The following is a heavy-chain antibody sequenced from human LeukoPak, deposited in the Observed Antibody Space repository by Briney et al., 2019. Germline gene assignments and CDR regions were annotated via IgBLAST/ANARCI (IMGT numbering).Heavy chain of an antibody. Sequence: PGGSLRLSCAASGFTFSSYSMNWVRQAPGKGLEWVSSISSSSSYIYYADSVKGRFTISRDNAKNSLYLQMNSLRAEDTAVYYCARARADIVVVPAGMDVWGKGTTVTVSS. CDR3: ARARADIVVVPAGMDV. CDR2: ISSSSSYI. J-gene: IGHJ6*04. D-gene: IGHD2-2*01. V-gene: IGHV3-21*01. CDR1: GFTFSSYS.